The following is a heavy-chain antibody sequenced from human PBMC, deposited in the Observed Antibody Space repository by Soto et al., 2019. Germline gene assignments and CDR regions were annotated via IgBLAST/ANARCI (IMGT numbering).Heavy chain of an antibody. CDR2: IKRKPDGGTS. CDR1: GLTFTNAW. D-gene: IGHD3-16*01. Sequence: EVQLVESGGGLVKPGESLRLSFAVSGLTFTNAWMTWVRQAPGKGLEWVGHIKRKPDGGTSDYGAPVKGRFIISRDDSKNTLYLDLNSLKTEDTAVYYCAKDLPFTSGGPLAYWGQGAQVIVSS. CDR3: AKDLPFTSGGPLAY. J-gene: IGHJ4*02. V-gene: IGHV3-15*01.